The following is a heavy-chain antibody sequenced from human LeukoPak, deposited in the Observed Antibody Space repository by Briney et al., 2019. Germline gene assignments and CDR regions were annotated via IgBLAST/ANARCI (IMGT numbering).Heavy chain of an antibody. V-gene: IGHV3-23*01. CDR3: AKTLGYCSGGSCYSGVIDY. CDR2: ISGSGGST. Sequence: QPGGSLRLSCAASGFTFSSYAMSWVRQAPGKGLEWVSAISGSGGSTHYADSVKGRFTISRDNSKNTLYLQMNSLRAEDAAVYYCAKTLGYCSGGSCYSGVIDYWGQGTLVTVSS. D-gene: IGHD2-15*01. CDR1: GFTFSSYA. J-gene: IGHJ4*02.